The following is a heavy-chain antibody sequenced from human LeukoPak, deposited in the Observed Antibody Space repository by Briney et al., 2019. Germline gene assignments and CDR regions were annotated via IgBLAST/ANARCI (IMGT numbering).Heavy chain of an antibody. CDR3: AREPGTTLLTRLYL. CDR1: GFTFTSYA. Sequence: GGSLRLSCAASGFTFTSYALSWVRQAPGKGLEWVSGISGTGDYTSYADSVKGRFAISRDNSKNTLYPQLNSLRAEDTAVYYCAREPGTTLLTRLYLWGQGTLVTVSS. J-gene: IGHJ4*02. D-gene: IGHD3-16*01. CDR2: ISGTGDYT. V-gene: IGHV3-23*01.